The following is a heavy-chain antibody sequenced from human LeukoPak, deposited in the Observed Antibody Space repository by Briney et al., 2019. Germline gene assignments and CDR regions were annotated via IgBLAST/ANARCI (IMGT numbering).Heavy chain of an antibody. CDR1: GGSISSYY. CDR2: IYYSGST. CDR3: ARRADTAMVHGSXYYFDY. Sequence: SETLSLTCTVSGGSISSYYWSWIRQPPGKGLEWIGYIYYSGSTNYNPSLKSRVTISVDTSKNQFSLKLSSVTAADTAVYYCARRADTAMVHGSXYYFDYWGQGTLVTVSS. V-gene: IGHV4-59*08. D-gene: IGHD5-18*01. J-gene: IGHJ4*02.